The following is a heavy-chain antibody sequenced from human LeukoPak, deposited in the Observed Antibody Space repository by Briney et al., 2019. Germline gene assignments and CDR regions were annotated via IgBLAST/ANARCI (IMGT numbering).Heavy chain of an antibody. D-gene: IGHD3-10*01. J-gene: IGHJ4*02. CDR1: GFTFSSYA. CDR2: ISGSGGST. V-gene: IGHV3-23*01. Sequence: GGSLRLSCAASGFTFSSYAMSWVRQAPGKGLEWVSAISGSGGSTYYADSVKGRFTISRDNSNNTLYLQMNSLRAEDTAVYYCANPPRGTDFDYWGQGTLVTVSS. CDR3: ANPPRGTDFDY.